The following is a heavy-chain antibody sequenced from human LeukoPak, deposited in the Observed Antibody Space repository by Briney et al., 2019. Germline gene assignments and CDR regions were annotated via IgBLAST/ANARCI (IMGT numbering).Heavy chain of an antibody. CDR3: ARDTYSRLDY. D-gene: IGHD6-13*01. CDR2: ISGSSSPI. J-gene: IGHJ4*02. Sequence: GGSLRLSCAASGFSFSVYSMTWVRQAPGKGLEWLSYISGSSSPIYYADSVKGRFTISRDNAKNSLYLQMNSLRVEDTAVYYCARDTYSRLDYWDQGTLVTVSS. V-gene: IGHV3-48*01. CDR1: GFSFSVYS.